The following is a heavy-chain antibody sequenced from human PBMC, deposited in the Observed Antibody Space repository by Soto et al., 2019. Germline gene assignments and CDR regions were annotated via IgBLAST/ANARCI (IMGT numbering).Heavy chain of an antibody. CDR2: IYSGGST. V-gene: IGHV3-53*01. D-gene: IGHD5-18*01. CDR1: WFTVSSNY. CDR3: ARDRWRVDTASYYYYGMDV. Sequence: VGSLRLSCAASWFTVSSNYMSWVRQAPGKGLEWVSVIYSGGSTYYADSVKGRFTISRDNSKNTLYLQMNSLRAEDTAVYYCARDRWRVDTASYYYYGMDVWGQGTTVTVSS. J-gene: IGHJ6*02.